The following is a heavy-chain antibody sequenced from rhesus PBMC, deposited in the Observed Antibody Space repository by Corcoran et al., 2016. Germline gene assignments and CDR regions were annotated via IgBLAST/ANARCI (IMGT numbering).Heavy chain of an antibody. V-gene: IGHV1-156*01. Sequence: EVQLVQSGAEVKKPGASVKVSCKVSGYTFPELSMHWVRQAPGKGLEWMGGVDPGYGEIIHAEKFQGRVTMTEDTSTDTAYMELSSLRSEDTAVYYCASSQRLGGGYFEFWGQGALVTVSS. CDR3: ASSQRLGGGYFEF. CDR1: GYTFPELS. CDR2: VDPGYGEI. D-gene: IGHD6-31*01. J-gene: IGHJ1*01.